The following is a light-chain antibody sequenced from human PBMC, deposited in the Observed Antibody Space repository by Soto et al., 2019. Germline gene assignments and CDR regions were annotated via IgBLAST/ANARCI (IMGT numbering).Light chain of an antibody. CDR2: DAS. V-gene: IGKV3-11*01. CDR1: QSVSSY. CDR3: QQRSNWPPS. Sequence: EIVLTQSPATLSLSPGERATXSCRASQSVSSYLAWYQQKPGQAPRLLIYDASNRATGIPARFSGSGSGTDFTLTISSLEPEDFAVYYCQQRSNWPPSFGQGTRLEI. J-gene: IGKJ5*01.